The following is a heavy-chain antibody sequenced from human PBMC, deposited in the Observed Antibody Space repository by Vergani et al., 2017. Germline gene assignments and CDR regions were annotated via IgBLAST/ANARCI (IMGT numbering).Heavy chain of an antibody. V-gene: IGHV1-2*02. Sequence: QVQLVQSGAEVKKPGASVKVSCKASGYTFTGYYMHWVRQAPGQGLEWMGWINPNSGGTNYAQKVQGRVTMTRDTSISTAYMELSRLGSDDTAVYYCAREGFMGAITGWFDPWGQGTLVTVSS. CDR3: AREGFMGAITGWFDP. J-gene: IGHJ5*02. D-gene: IGHD1-26*01. CDR1: GYTFTGYY. CDR2: INPNSGGT.